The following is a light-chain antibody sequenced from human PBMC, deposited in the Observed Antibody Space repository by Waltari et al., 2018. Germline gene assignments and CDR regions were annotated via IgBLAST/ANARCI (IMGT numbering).Light chain of an antibody. Sequence: DIVMTQSPDSLAVSLGERATINCKSSQSIMYSSNNQNFLAWYQKKPGHPPKLLIYWASTRQSGVPDRFTGSWSGTDFTLTISSLQAEDVAVYYCQQYFVTPFTFGPGTRVEIE. CDR2: WAS. J-gene: IGKJ3*01. CDR1: QSIMYSSNNQNF. CDR3: QQYFVTPFT. V-gene: IGKV4-1*01.